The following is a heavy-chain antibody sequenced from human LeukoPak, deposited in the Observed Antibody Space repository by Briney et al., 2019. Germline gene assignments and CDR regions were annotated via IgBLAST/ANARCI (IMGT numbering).Heavy chain of an antibody. V-gene: IGHV3-30*02. J-gene: IGHJ4*02. D-gene: IGHD1-26*01. CDR2: IRYDGSNK. CDR1: GFTFSSYG. CDR3: AKQIDSGSYLDRPGPNYFDY. Sequence: GGSLRLSCAASGFTFSSYGMHWVRQAPGKGLEWVAFIRYDGSNKYYADSVKGRFTISRDNSKNTLYLQMNSLRAEDTAVYYCAKQIDSGSYLDRPGPNYFDYWGQGTLVTVSS.